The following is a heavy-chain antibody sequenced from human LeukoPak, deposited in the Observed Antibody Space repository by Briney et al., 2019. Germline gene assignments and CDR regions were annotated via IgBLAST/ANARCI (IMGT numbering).Heavy chain of an antibody. D-gene: IGHD6-19*01. V-gene: IGHV4-4*02. CDR2: IYHSGST. CDR3: SLAVAGSWFDP. J-gene: IGHJ5*02. CDR1: GFTFSNYAM. Sequence: GSLRLSRAASGFTFSNYAMSWVRQAPGKGLEWIGEIYHSGSTNYNPSVKSRITISVDKSKNQFSLKLSYVTAADAAVYYCSLAVAGSWFDPWGQGTLVTVSS.